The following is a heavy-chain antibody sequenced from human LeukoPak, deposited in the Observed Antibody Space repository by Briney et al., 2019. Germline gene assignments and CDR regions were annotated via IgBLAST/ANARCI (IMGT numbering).Heavy chain of an antibody. CDR2: ISNSSSYI. Sequence: PGGSLRLSCAASGFTFSSYSMNWVRQAPGKGLEWVSSISNSSSYIYYADSVKGRFTISRDNAKNPLYLQMNTLRAEGPAMYYWARDKTGYLPDYRVQASLV. D-gene: IGHD5-12*01. J-gene: IGHJ4*02. CDR3: ARDKTGYLPDY. CDR1: GFTFSSYS. V-gene: IGHV3-21*01.